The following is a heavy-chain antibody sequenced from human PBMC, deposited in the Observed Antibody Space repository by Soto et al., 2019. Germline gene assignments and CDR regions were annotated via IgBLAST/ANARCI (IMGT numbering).Heavy chain of an antibody. CDR3: VRVGLHCSSTSCYSITLYYYGMDV. CDR2: ISGSGGCT. Sequence: GGSLRLSCAASGFTFSSYAMTWVRQAPGKGLEWVSAISGSGGCTYTADFVKGRFTISRDNAKNSLYLQMNSLRAEDTAVYYCVRVGLHCSSTSCYSITLYYYGMDVWGQGTTVTVSS. V-gene: IGHV3-23*01. J-gene: IGHJ6*02. D-gene: IGHD2-2*01. CDR1: GFTFSSYA.